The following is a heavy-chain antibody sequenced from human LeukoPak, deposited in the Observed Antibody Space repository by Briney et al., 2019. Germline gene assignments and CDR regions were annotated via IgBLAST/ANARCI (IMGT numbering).Heavy chain of an antibody. CDR2: IYYSGST. D-gene: IGHD6-13*01. Sequence: PSQTLSLTCTVSGGSISSGDYYWSWTRQPPGKGLEWIGYIYYSGSTYYNPSLKSRVTISVDTSKNQFSLKLSSVTAADTAVYYCARGGSSRFPFLDYWGQGTLVTVSS. J-gene: IGHJ4*02. CDR3: ARGGSSRFPFLDY. CDR1: GGSISSGDYY. V-gene: IGHV4-30-4*08.